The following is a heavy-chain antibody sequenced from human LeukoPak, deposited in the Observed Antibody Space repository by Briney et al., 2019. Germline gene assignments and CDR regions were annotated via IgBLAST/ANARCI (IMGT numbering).Heavy chain of an antibody. Sequence: GGSLRLSCAASGFTFSSYAMSWVRQAPGKGLEWVSAISGSGGSTYYADSVKGRFTISRDNSRNTLYLQMNSLRAEDTAVYYCAKDLGYCSGGSCWGQGTLVTVSS. CDR3: AKDLGYCSGGSC. CDR2: ISGSGGST. D-gene: IGHD2-15*01. J-gene: IGHJ4*02. V-gene: IGHV3-23*01. CDR1: GFTFSSYA.